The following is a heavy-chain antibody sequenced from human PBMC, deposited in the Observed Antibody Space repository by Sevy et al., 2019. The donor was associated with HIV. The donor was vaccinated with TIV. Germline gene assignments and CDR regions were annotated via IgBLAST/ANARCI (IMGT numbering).Heavy chain of an antibody. Sequence: GGSLRLSCAASGFTVNSNYMTWVRQAPGKGLEGVSAISGSGSSTYYADSVKGRFTISRDNSKKTLYLQMNSLRADDTAVYYCAKVIGGQWLVRGYFDYWGQGTLVTVSS. V-gene: IGHV3-23*01. D-gene: IGHD6-19*01. CDR1: GFTVNSNY. J-gene: IGHJ4*02. CDR3: AKVIGGQWLVRGYFDY. CDR2: ISGSGSST.